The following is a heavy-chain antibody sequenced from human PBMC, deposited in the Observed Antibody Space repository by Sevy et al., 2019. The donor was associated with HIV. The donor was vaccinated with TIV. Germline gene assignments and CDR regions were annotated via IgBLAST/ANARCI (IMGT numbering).Heavy chain of an antibody. J-gene: IGHJ4*02. CDR1: GFTFSSYA. V-gene: IGHV3-23*01. CDR3: AKDTTYYDFWSGSY. CDR2: ISGSGGST. D-gene: IGHD3-3*01. Sequence: GGSRRLSCAASGFTFSSYAMSWVRQAPGKGLEWVSAISGSGGSTYYADSVKGRFTISRDNSKNTLYLQMNSLRAEDTAVYYCAKDTTYYDFWSGSYWGQGTLVTVSS.